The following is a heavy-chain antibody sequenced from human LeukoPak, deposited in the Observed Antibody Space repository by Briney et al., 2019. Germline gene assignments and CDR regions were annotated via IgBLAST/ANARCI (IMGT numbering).Heavy chain of an antibody. CDR1: GFKFDIYT. D-gene: IGHD1-26*01. CDR3: AKGGTYYPFDC. Sequence: GGSLRLSCVASGFKFDIYTMSWVRQAPGKGLEWVSTLNFDGGRTYYADSVKGRFTISRDNSKNTLYLQMNYLRGEDTAVYHCAKGGTYYPFDCWGQGTLVTVSS. CDR2: LNFDGGRT. J-gene: IGHJ4*02. V-gene: IGHV3-23*01.